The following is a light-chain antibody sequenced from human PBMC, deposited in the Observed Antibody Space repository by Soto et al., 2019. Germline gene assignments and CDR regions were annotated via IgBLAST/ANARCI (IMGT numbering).Light chain of an antibody. CDR2: EGT. CDR3: CSYAGTRTSWV. Sequence: QSVLTQPASVSGFLGQSITMSCTGSSSDVGTFNLVSWFQQHPGKAPKLLIFEGTKRPSGVSDRFSGSKSGNTASLTISGLQAEDEADYHCCSYAGTRTSWVFGPGTKVTVL. CDR1: SSDVGTFNL. V-gene: IGLV2-23*01. J-gene: IGLJ1*01.